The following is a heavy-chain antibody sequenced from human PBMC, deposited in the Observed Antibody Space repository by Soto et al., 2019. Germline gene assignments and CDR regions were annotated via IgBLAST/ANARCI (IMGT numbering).Heavy chain of an antibody. CDR1: GYTCTSYS. Sequence: AAGKVSSKAPGYTCTSYSISCVRQAPGQGLEWRGWISAYNGNTNYAQKLQGRVTMTTDTSTSTAYMELRSLRSDDTAVYYCARDRWSGYYDSSGYYYEYFQHWGQGTLVTVSS. V-gene: IGHV1-18*04. CDR3: ARDRWSGYYDSSGYYYEYFQH. J-gene: IGHJ1*01. D-gene: IGHD3-22*01. CDR2: ISAYNGNT.